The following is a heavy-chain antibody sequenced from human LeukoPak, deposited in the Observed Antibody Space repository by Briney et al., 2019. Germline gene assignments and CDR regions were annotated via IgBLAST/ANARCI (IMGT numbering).Heavy chain of an antibody. CDR3: ARDLQAYSSGWYVDY. CDR1: GYTFTGYY. D-gene: IGHD6-19*01. Sequence: GASVKVSCKASGYTFTGYYIHWVRQAPGQGLEWMGWINPNSGGTNYAQKFQGRVTMTRDTSISTAYMELSRLRSDDTAVYYCARDLQAYSSGWYVDYWGQGTLVTVSS. CDR2: INPNSGGT. V-gene: IGHV1-2*02. J-gene: IGHJ4*02.